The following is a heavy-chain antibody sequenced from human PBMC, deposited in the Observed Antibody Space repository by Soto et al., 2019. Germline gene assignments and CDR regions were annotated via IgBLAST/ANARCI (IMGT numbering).Heavy chain of an antibody. CDR3: AHTEMGGYCSGGSCYLNWFDP. V-gene: IGHV2-5*02. Sequence: SGPTLVNPTQTLTLTCTFSGFSLSTSGVGVGWIRQPPGKALEWLALIYWDDDKRYSPSLKSRLTITKDTSKNQVVLTMTNMDPVDTATYYCAHTEMGGYCSGGSCYLNWFDPWGQGTLVTVSS. CDR2: IYWDDDK. CDR1: GFSLSTSGVG. D-gene: IGHD2-15*01. J-gene: IGHJ5*02.